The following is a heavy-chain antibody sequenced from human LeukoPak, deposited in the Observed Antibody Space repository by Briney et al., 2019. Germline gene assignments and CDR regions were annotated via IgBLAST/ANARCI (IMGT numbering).Heavy chain of an antibody. V-gene: IGHV4-61*02. Sequence: SETLSLTCTVSGGSISSGSYYWSWIRQPAGKGLEWIGRIYTSGSTNYNPSLKSRVTISVDTSKNQFSLKLSSVTAAETAVYYCARGMLYYDILTGYRDYYMDVWGKGATVTISS. J-gene: IGHJ6*03. CDR2: IYTSGST. D-gene: IGHD3-9*01. CDR3: ARGMLYYDILTGYRDYYMDV. CDR1: GGSISSGSYY.